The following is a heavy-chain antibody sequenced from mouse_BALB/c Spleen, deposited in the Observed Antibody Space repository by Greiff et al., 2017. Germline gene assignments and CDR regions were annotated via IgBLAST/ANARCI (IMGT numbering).Heavy chain of an antibody. CDR1: GFSLTSYG. CDR3: ARERDGYYNFDY. J-gene: IGHJ2*01. D-gene: IGHD2-3*01. Sequence: VQRVESGPGLVAPSQSLSITCTVSGFSLTSYGVHWVRQPPGKGLEWLGVIWAGGSTNYNSALMSRLSISKDNSKSQVFLKMNSLQTDDTAMYYCARERDGYYNFDYWGQGTTLTVSS. CDR2: IWAGGST. V-gene: IGHV2-9*02.